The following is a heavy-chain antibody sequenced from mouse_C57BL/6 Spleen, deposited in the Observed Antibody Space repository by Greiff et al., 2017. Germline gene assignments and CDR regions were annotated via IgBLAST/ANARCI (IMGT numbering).Heavy chain of an antibody. J-gene: IGHJ4*01. Sequence: DVMLVESGGGLVQPGGSLSLSCAASGFTFTDYYMSWVRQPPGKALEWLGFIRNKANGYTTEYSASVKGRFTISRDNSQSILYLQMNALRAEDSATYYGARYITTVVARRAMDYWGQGTSVTVSS. CDR2: IRNKANGYTT. CDR1: GFTFTDYY. D-gene: IGHD1-1*01. V-gene: IGHV7-3*01. CDR3: ARYITTVVARRAMDY.